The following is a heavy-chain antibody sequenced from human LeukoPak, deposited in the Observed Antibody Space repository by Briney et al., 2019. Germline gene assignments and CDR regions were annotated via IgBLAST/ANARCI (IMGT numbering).Heavy chain of an antibody. CDR1: GFTFSDYY. Sequence: GGSLRLSCAASGFTFSDYYMSWIRQAPGKGLEWVSYISSSGSTIYYADSVKGRFTISRDNAKNSLYLQMNSLRAEDTAVYYCARGAILLWFGELLSSPFDYWGQGTLVTVSS. J-gene: IGHJ4*02. CDR3: ARGAILLWFGELLSSPFDY. V-gene: IGHV3-11*01. CDR2: ISSSGSTI. D-gene: IGHD3-10*01.